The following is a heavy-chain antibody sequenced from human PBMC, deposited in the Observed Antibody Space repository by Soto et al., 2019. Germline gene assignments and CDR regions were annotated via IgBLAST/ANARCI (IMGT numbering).Heavy chain of an antibody. CDR2: ISSSSAI. CDR3: ARDIGYYYDSYGLDY. V-gene: IGHV3-11*01. J-gene: IGHJ4*02. D-gene: IGHD3-22*01. CDR1: GFTFSDHY. Sequence: GGSLRLSCAASGFTFSDHYMTWIRQAPGKGLEWVSYISSSSAIYYADSVKGRFIISRDNAKKSLYLQMNSLRGEDTAVYYCARDIGYYYDSYGLDYWGQGTLVTVSS.